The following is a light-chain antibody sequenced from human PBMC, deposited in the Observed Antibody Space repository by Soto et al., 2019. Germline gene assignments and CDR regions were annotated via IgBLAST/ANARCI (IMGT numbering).Light chain of an antibody. CDR3: QQSYSTLFT. CDR2: AAS. J-gene: IGKJ3*01. V-gene: IGKV1-39*01. CDR1: QSISSY. Sequence: DIQMTQSPSSLSASVGDRVTITCRASQSISSYLNWYQQKPGKAPKLLIYAASSLQSGVPSRFSGSGSGTDFTLTISCLQPEDFATYYCQQSYSTLFTFGPGTKVDIK.